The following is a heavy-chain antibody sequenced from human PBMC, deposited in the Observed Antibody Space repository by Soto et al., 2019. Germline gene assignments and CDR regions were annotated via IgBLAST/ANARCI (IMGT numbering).Heavy chain of an antibody. Sequence: PSETLSLTXTVSGGSISSGDYYWSWIRQPPGKGLEWIGYIYYSGSTYYNPSLKGRVTISGDTSKNQFSLKLSSVTAADTAVYYCARDWGDGYNYLDYWGQGTLVTVSS. V-gene: IGHV4-30-4*01. CDR1: GGSISSGDYY. CDR2: IYYSGST. D-gene: IGHD5-12*01. CDR3: ARDWGDGYNYLDY. J-gene: IGHJ4*02.